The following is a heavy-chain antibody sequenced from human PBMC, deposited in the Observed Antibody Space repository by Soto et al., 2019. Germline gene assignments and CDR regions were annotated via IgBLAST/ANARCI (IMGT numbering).Heavy chain of an antibody. CDR2: ISGSGGST. J-gene: IGHJ6*03. V-gene: IGHV3-23*01. CDR1: GFTFSSYA. Sequence: AGGSLRLSCAASGFTFSSYAMSWVRQAPGKGLEWVSAISGSGGSTYYADSVKGRFTISRDNSKNTLYLQMNSLRAEDTAVYYCAKGRYYYYYMDVWGKGTTVTVSS. CDR3: AKGRYYYYYMDV.